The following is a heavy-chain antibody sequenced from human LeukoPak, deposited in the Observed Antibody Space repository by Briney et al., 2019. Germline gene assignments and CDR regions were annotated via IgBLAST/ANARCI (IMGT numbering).Heavy chain of an antibody. Sequence: SETLSLTCVLYGGSSSGYYWNWIRQPPGKGLEWIGEINHSGSTNYNPSLKSRVTISVDTSKNQFSLELSSVTAADTAVYYCATSLPLDWYFDLWGRGTLVSVSS. CDR1: GGSSSGYY. CDR2: INHSGST. D-gene: IGHD5/OR15-5a*01. CDR3: ATSLPLDWYFDL. V-gene: IGHV4-34*01. J-gene: IGHJ2*01.